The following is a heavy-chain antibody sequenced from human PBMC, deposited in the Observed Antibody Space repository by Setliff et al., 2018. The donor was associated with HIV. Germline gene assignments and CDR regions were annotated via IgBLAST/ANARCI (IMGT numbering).Heavy chain of an antibody. D-gene: IGHD3-10*01. CDR1: GGTFSSYA. Sequence: GASVKVSCKASGGTFSSYAISWVRQAPGQGLEWMGGIIPILGIANYAQKFQGRVTITADESTSTAYMELSSLRSEDTAVYYCARSVSSMVRGVIGYGMDVWGQGTTVTASS. V-gene: IGHV1-69*10. CDR2: IIPILGIA. CDR3: ARSVSSMVRGVIGYGMDV. J-gene: IGHJ6*02.